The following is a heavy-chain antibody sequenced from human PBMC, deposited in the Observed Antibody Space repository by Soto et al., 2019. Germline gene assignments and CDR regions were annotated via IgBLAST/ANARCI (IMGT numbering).Heavy chain of an antibody. CDR3: ARVPVAMAGTKGRKWFDP. Sequence: ASVQVSCKASGYTFTGYYMHWVRQAPGQGLEWMGWINPNSGGTNYAQKLQGRVTMTRDTSISTVYMELSRLRTDDTAVYYCARVPVAMAGTKGRKWFDPWGQGTLVTVSS. D-gene: IGHD6-19*01. CDR1: GYTFTGYY. V-gene: IGHV1-2*02. J-gene: IGHJ5*02. CDR2: INPNSGGT.